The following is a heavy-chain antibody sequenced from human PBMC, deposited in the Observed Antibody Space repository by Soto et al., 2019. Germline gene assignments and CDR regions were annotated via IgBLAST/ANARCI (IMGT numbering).Heavy chain of an antibody. D-gene: IGHD2-21*02. J-gene: IGHJ3*01. CDR1: GLTFSSYG. V-gene: IGHV3-30*03. CDR3: VRDPVVTGFPFGAFDF. Sequence: GGSLRLSCAASGLTFSSYGMQWVRQAPGKGLEWVAVISYDGRNKDYADSVEGRFTISRDNSKNTVYVQMNSLRPEDTALFYCVRDPVVTGFPFGAFDFWGQGTMVTVSS. CDR2: ISYDGRNK.